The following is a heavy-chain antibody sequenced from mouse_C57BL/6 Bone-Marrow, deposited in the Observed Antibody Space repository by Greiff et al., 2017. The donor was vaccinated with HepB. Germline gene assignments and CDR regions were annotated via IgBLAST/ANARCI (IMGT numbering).Heavy chain of an antibody. CDR2: IYPRSGNT. D-gene: IGHD1-1*01. CDR3: ATSDYGSSYWDFDV. CDR1: GYTFTSYG. V-gene: IGHV1-81*01. Sequence: VQLQESGAELARPGASVKLSCKASGYTFTSYGISWVKQRTGQGLEWIGEIYPRSGNTYYNEKFKGKATLTADKSSSTAYMELRSLTSEDSAVYFCATSDYGSSYWDFDVCVRGTTVTVSA. J-gene: IGHJ1*03.